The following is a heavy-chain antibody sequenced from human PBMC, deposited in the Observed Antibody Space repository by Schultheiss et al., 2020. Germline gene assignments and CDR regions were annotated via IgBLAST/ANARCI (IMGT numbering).Heavy chain of an antibody. D-gene: IGHD6-13*01. J-gene: IGHJ3*02. Sequence: ASVKVSCKASGYTFTGYYMHWVRQAPGQGLEWMGWINPNSGGTNYAQKFQGRVTMTRDTSISTAYMELSRLRSDDTAVYYCARELTGYSSSINDAFDIWGQGTMVTVSS. CDR3: ARELTGYSSSINDAFDI. CDR2: INPNSGGT. CDR1: GYTFTGYY. V-gene: IGHV1-2*02.